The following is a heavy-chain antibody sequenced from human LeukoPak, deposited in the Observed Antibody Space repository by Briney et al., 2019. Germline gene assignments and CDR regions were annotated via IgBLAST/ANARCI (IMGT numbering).Heavy chain of an antibody. J-gene: IGHJ5*02. Sequence: PSETLSLTCAVSGGSVSSSNWWSWVRQPPGKGLEWIGEIYHSGTTNYNPPLKSRVTISVDKSKNQFSLKLSSVTAADTAVYYCARGAFDSSSWYTLYNWFDPWGQGTLVTVSS. V-gene: IGHV4-4*02. CDR3: ARGAFDSSSWYTLYNWFDP. CDR2: IYHSGTT. CDR1: GGSVSSSNW. D-gene: IGHD6-13*01.